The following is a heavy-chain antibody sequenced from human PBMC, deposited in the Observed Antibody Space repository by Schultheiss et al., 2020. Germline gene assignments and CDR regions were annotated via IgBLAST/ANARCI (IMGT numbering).Heavy chain of an antibody. V-gene: IGHV4-61*05. J-gene: IGHJ3*02. CDR3: ARGGGYYDAFDI. D-gene: IGHD3-22*01. Sequence: ESLKISCTVSGGSISSSSYYWSWIRQPPGKGLEWIGYIYYSGSTNYNPSLKSRVTISVDTSKNQFSLKLSSVTAADTAVYYCARGGGYYDAFDIWGQGTMVTVSS. CDR2: IYYSGST. CDR1: GGSISSSSYY.